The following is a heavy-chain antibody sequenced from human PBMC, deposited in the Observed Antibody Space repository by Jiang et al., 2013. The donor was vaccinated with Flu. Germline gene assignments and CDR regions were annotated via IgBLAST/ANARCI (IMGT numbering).Heavy chain of an antibody. V-gene: IGHV4-59*01. J-gene: IGHJ4*02. CDR3: ARSLPIPGTNGVCCKGFDY. D-gene: IGHD2-8*01. Sequence: WIRQPQEGTGVDWVYLLQWEHQLQPSLKSRVTISVDTSKNQFSLKLSSVTAADTAVYYCARSLPIPGTNGVCCKGFDYWGQGTLVTVSS. CDR2: LLQWEH.